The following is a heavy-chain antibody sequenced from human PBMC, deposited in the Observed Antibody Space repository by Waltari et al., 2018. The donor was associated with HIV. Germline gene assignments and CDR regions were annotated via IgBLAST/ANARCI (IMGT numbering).Heavy chain of an antibody. D-gene: IGHD5-18*01. CDR3: ARVREDSARDY. CDR1: GFTFSAYP. Sequence: EVQLVESGGGLVKPGGYLRLSCAASGFTFSAYPMNWVRQAPGKGLEWVSSISGSSTYIFYADSVKGRFTISRDNAKSSLFLQMNSLRADDTAVYYCARVREDSARDYWGQGTLVTVSS. J-gene: IGHJ4*02. V-gene: IGHV3-21*06. CDR2: ISGSSTYI.